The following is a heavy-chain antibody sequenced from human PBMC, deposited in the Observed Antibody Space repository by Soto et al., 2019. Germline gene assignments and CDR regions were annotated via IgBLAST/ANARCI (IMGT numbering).Heavy chain of an antibody. D-gene: IGHD1-26*01. CDR2: INPNSGDT. CDR1: GYTFTAHY. CDR3: ASVNSGSYHHGLFDY. J-gene: IGHJ4*02. Sequence: GASVKVSCKASGYTFTAHYMNWVRQAPGQGLEWMGWINPNSGDTKYVEKFQGRVTMTRDTSISTAYMELSSLRSGDTAVYYCASVNSGSYHHGLFDYWGQGALVTVSS. V-gene: IGHV1-2*02.